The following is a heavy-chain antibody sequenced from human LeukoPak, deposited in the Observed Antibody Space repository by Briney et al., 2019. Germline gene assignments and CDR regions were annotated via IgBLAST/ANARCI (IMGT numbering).Heavy chain of an antibody. CDR3: ARGYSGSYQTQNFDY. J-gene: IGHJ4*02. Sequence: SETLSLTCTVSGGSISNYYWSWIRQPPGKGLEWIGYIYYSGSTNYNPSLKSRVTISVDTSKNQFSLKLSSVTAADTAVYYCARGYSGSYQTQNFDYWGQGTLVTVSS. V-gene: IGHV4-59*01. CDR2: IYYSGST. D-gene: IGHD1-26*01. CDR1: GGSISNYY.